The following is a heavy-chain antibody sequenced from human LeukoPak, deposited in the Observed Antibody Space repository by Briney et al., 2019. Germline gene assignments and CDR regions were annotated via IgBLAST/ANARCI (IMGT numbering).Heavy chain of an antibody. V-gene: IGHV3-15*01. CDR3: TTDVKWDIVLMVYAIRRWGRAFDI. Sequence: GGSLRLSCAASGFTFSNAWMSWVRQAPGKGLEWVGRIKSKTDGGTTDYAAPVKGRFTISRDDSKNTLYLQMNSLKTEDTAVYYCTTDVKWDIVLMVYAIRRWGRAFDIWGQGTMVTVSS. D-gene: IGHD2-8*01. J-gene: IGHJ3*02. CDR1: GFTFSNAW. CDR2: IKSKTDGGTT.